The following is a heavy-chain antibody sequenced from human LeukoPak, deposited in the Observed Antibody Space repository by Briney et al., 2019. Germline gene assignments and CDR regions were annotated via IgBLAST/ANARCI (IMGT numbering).Heavy chain of an antibody. Sequence: SVKVSCKASGYTFTSYGVSWVRQAPGQGLEWMGGIIPIFGTANYAQKFQGRVTITADESTSTAYMELSSLRSEDTAVYYCAGGRGYSYGPKEPWGQGTLVTVSS. CDR3: AGGRGYSYGPKEP. J-gene: IGHJ5*02. CDR1: GYTFTSYG. V-gene: IGHV1-69*13. D-gene: IGHD5-18*01. CDR2: IIPIFGTA.